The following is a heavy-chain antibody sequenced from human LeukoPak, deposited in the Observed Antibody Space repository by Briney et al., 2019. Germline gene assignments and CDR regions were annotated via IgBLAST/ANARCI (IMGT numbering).Heavy chain of an antibody. Sequence: ASVKVSCKASGYTFSDYYMHWVRQAPGQGLEWMGRIIPILGIANYAQKFQGRVTITADKSTSTAYMELSSLRSEDTAVYYCARASGYSYGPDYWGQGTLVTVSS. D-gene: IGHD5-18*01. J-gene: IGHJ4*02. CDR1: GYTFSDYY. V-gene: IGHV1-69*04. CDR2: IIPILGIA. CDR3: ARASGYSYGPDY.